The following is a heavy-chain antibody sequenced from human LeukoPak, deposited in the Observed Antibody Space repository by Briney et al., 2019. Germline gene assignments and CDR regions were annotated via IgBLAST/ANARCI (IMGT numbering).Heavy chain of an antibody. CDR3: AGRGTYYYDSSGYPFDY. V-gene: IGHV1-69*13. J-gene: IGHJ4*02. CDR2: IIPIFGTA. D-gene: IGHD3-22*01. CDR1: GGTFSSYA. Sequence: GASVKVSCKASGGTFSSYAISWVRQAPGQGLEWMGGIIPIFGTANYAQKFQGRVTITADESTSTAYMELSSLRSEDTAVYYCAGRGTYYYDSSGYPFDYWGQGTLVTVSS.